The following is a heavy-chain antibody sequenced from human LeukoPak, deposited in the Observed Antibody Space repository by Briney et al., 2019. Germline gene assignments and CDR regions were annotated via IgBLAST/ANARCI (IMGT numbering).Heavy chain of an antibody. D-gene: IGHD1/OR15-1a*01. J-gene: IGHJ4*02. CDR2: IYPSDSDT. CDR1: GYSFTTYW. Sequence: HGESLKISCKTSGYSFTTYWIVWVRQMPGKGLEWMGIIYPSDSDTRYSPSFQGQVTISTDKSVSTAYLQWSSLKASDSAMYYCARSEQGGYLEYWGQGTLVTVSS. CDR3: ARSEQGGYLEY. V-gene: IGHV5-51*01.